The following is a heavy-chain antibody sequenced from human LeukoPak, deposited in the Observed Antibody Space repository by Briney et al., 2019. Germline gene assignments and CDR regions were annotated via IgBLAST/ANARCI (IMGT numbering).Heavy chain of an antibody. D-gene: IGHD6-13*01. Sequence: PGGSLRLSCAASGFTVSSNYMSWVRQAPGKGLEWVSVIYSGGSTYYADSVKGRFTISRDNSKNTLYLQMNGLRAEDTAVYYCAKDRQQLAVFDYWGQGTLVTVSS. CDR2: IYSGGST. J-gene: IGHJ4*02. CDR1: GFTVSSNY. V-gene: IGHV3-53*01. CDR3: AKDRQQLAVFDY.